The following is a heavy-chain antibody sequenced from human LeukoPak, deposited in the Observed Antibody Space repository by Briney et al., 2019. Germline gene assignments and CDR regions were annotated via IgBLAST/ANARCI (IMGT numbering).Heavy chain of an antibody. V-gene: IGHV4-39*07. CDR3: ARENPSGYYNRPIDY. CDR2: IYYSGST. Sequence: MPSETLSLTCTVSGGSISGSSYYWGWIRQPPGKGLEWIGSIYYSGSTYYNPSLKSRVTMSVDTSKNQFSLKLSSVTAADTAIYYCARENPSGYYNRPIDYWGQGTLVTVSS. J-gene: IGHJ4*02. CDR1: GGSISGSSYY. D-gene: IGHD3-22*01.